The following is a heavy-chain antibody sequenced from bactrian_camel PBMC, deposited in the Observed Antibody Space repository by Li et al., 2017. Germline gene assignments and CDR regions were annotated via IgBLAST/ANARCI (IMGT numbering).Heavy chain of an antibody. CDR2: ITDDCTRT. D-gene: IGHD4*01. CDR1: GNVSKYY. Sequence: VQLVESGGGSVQAGGSLRLACAASGNVSKYYMAWFRLAPGKEREGVAAITDDCTRTLYVDSVKGRLTISQEKGKNTVYPRMNSLKPEDTAMYYCAVAPWWYATRCVRGPAVFRNWGQGTQVTVS. CDR3: AVAPWWYATRCVRGPAVFRN. V-gene: IGHV3S40*01. J-gene: IGHJ4*01.